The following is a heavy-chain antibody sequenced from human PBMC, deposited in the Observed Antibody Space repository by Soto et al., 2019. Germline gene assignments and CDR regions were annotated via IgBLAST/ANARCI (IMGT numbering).Heavy chain of an antibody. CDR2: IYYSGST. Sequence: ETLSLTCTVSGGSISSSSYYWGWIRQPPGKGLEWIGSIYYSGSTYYNPSLKSRVTISVDTSKNQFSLKLSSVTAADTAVYYCARHEERYYFDYWGQGTLVTVSS. J-gene: IGHJ4*02. V-gene: IGHV4-39*01. CDR3: ARHEERYYFDY. D-gene: IGHD1-1*01. CDR1: GGSISSSSYY.